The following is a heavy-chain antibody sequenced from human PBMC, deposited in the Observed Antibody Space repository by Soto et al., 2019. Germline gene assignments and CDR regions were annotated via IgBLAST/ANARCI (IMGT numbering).Heavy chain of an antibody. CDR2: ISGSGGST. V-gene: IGHV3-23*01. J-gene: IGHJ4*02. CDR3: AKDKFYDSSGYYRGFWD. D-gene: IGHD3-22*01. CDR1: GFTFSSYA. Sequence: PGVSLRLSCAASGFTFSSYAMSWVRQAPGKGLEWVSAISGSGGSTYYADSVKGRFTISRDNSKNTLYLQMNSLRAEDTAVYYCAKDKFYDSSGYYRGFWDWGQGTLVTVSS.